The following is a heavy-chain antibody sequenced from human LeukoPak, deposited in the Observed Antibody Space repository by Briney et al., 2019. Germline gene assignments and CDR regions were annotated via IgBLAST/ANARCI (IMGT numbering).Heavy chain of an antibody. Sequence: PGGSLRLSCAASGFRFSDYWMTWVRQAPGKGLECVANIKGRFTVSRDNAKNSLYLQMNNMRVEDTAIYYCTKDLNHDSSGWGQGTLVTVPS. V-gene: IGHV3-7*01. CDR2: I. CDR3: TKDLNHDSSG. J-gene: IGHJ4*02. CDR1: GFRFSDYW. D-gene: IGHD3-22*01.